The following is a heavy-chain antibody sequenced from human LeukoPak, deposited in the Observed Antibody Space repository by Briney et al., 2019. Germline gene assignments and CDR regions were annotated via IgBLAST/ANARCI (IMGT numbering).Heavy chain of an antibody. D-gene: IGHD6-13*01. Sequence: PGGSLRLSCAASGFTFSTYVIHWVRQAPGKGLEYVSSISSNRGSTYYANSVKGRFTISRDNSKNTLYLQMNSLRAEDTAMYYCARDVPKVGAAAGVWGQGTLVTVSS. J-gene: IGHJ4*02. V-gene: IGHV3-64*01. CDR2: ISSNRGST. CDR3: ARDVPKVGAAAGV. CDR1: GFTFSTYV.